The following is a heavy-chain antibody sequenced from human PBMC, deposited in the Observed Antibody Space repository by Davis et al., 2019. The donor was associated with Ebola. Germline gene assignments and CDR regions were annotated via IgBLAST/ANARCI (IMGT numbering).Heavy chain of an antibody. CDR1: GFTVSSNY. D-gene: IGHD1-26*01. Sequence: PGGSLRLSCAASGFTVSSNYMSWVRQAPGKGLEWVSVIYSGGSTYYADSVKGRFTISRDNSKNTLYLQMNSLRAEDTAVYYCARMRSKWEVDYWGQGILVTVSS. CDR3: ARMRSKWEVDY. CDR2: IYSGGST. J-gene: IGHJ4*02. V-gene: IGHV3-53*01.